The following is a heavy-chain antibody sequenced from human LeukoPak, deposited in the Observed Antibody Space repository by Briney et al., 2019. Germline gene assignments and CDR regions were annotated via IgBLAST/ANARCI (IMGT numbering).Heavy chain of an antibody. CDR3: ARSQSSSLIDY. CDR2: ISSSSSTI. D-gene: IGHD6-13*01. CDR1: GFTFSSNS. J-gene: IGHJ4*02. V-gene: IGHV3-48*01. Sequence: PGGSLRLSCAASGFTFSSNSMTWVRQAPGKGLEWVSYISSSSSTIYYADSVKGRFTISRDNAKNSLYLQMNSLTVEDTAVYYCARSQSSSLIDYWGQGTLVTVSS.